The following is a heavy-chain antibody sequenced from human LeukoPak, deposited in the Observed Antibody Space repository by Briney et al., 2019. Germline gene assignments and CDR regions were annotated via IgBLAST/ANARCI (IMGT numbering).Heavy chain of an antibody. Sequence: PGGSLRLSCAASGFTLSSNYMSWLRQAPGKGLEWVSVIYSGGSTYYADSVKGRFTISRDNSKNTLYLQMNSLRAEDTAVYYCAGPRIAASGCTDYWGQGTLVTVSS. CDR1: GFTLSSNY. CDR2: IYSGGST. CDR3: AGPRIAASGCTDY. D-gene: IGHD6-13*01. V-gene: IGHV3-66*04. J-gene: IGHJ4*02.